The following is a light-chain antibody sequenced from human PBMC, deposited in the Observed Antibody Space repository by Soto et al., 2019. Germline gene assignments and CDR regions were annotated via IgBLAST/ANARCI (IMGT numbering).Light chain of an antibody. Sequence: DIVMTQSPYSLAVSLGERATIDCRSSQSVLYSSNNKNYLAWYQQKPGQPPKLLVYWASARESGVPDRFSGSGSGTDFTLTISSLQAEDVAVYYCQQYFRTPVTFGGGTKVDIK. J-gene: IGKJ4*01. CDR3: QQYFRTPVT. CDR1: QSVLYSSNNKNY. CDR2: WAS. V-gene: IGKV4-1*01.